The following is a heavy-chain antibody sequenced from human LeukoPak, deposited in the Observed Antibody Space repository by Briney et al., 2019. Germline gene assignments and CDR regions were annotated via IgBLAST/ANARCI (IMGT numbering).Heavy chain of an antibody. J-gene: IGHJ4*02. CDR2: INPNSGGT. CDR1: GYTFTGYY. V-gene: IGHV1-2*04. CDR3: ARGGHYDYVWGSYRLFDY. Sequence: ASVKVSCTASGYTFTGYYMHWVRQAPGQGLEWMGWINPNSGGTNYAQKFQGWVTMTRDTSISTAYMELSRLRSDDTAVYYCARGGHYDYVWGSYRLFDYWGQGTLVTVSS. D-gene: IGHD3-16*02.